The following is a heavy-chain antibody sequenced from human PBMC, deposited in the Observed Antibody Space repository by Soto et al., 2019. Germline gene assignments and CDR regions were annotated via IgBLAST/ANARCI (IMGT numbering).Heavy chain of an antibody. Sequence: QVQLVESGGGVVQPGRSLRLSCAASGFTFSSYGMHWVRQAPGKGLEWVAVISYDGSNKYYADSVKGRFTISRDNSKNALYLQMNSLRAEDTAVYYCATGYSRLHFDYWGQGTLVTVSS. CDR2: ISYDGSNK. J-gene: IGHJ4*02. D-gene: IGHD6-13*01. CDR3: ATGYSRLHFDY. CDR1: GFTFSSYG. V-gene: IGHV3-30*03.